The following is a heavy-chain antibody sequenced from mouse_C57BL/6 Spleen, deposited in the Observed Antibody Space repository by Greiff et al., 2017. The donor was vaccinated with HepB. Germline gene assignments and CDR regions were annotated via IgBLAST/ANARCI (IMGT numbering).Heavy chain of an antibody. Sequence: VQLQQSGAELVRPGTSVKVSCKASGYAFTNYLIEWVKQRPGQGLEWIGVINPGSGGTNYNEKFKGKATLTADKSSSTAYMQLSSLTSEDSAVYFCARSYYSNYGSFDYWGQGTTLTVSS. D-gene: IGHD2-5*01. CDR1: GYAFTNYL. J-gene: IGHJ2*01. V-gene: IGHV1-54*01. CDR3: ARSYYSNYGSFDY. CDR2: INPGSGGT.